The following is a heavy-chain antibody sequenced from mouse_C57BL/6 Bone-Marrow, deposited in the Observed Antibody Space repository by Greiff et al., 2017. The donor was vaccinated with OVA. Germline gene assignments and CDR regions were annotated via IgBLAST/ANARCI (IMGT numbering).Heavy chain of an antibody. D-gene: IGHD1-1*01. CDR3: ATQGVSITTVVAPYAMDY. CDR1: GYTFTSYW. CDR2: INPSSGYT. Sequence: QVQLQQSGAELAKPGASVKLSCKASGYTFTSYWMHWVKQRPGQGLEWIGYINPSSGYTKYNQKFKDKATLTADKSSSTAYMQLSSLTYEDSAVYYCATQGVSITTVVAPYAMDYWGQGTSGTVSS. V-gene: IGHV1-7*01. J-gene: IGHJ4*01.